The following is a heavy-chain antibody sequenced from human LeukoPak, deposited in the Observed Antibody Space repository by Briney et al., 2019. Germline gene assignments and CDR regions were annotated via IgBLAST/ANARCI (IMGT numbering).Heavy chain of an antibody. V-gene: IGHV4-38-2*02. CDR1: GYSISSGYY. CDR3: ARHGGGSSWNYYYMDV. CDR2: IYYSGST. Sequence: SETLSLTCSVSGYSISSGYYWGWIRQPPGKGLEWIGSIYYSGSTYYNPSLKSRVTISVDTSKNQFSLKLSSVTAADTAVYYCARHGGGSSWNYYYMDVWGKGTTVTISS. J-gene: IGHJ6*03. D-gene: IGHD6-13*01.